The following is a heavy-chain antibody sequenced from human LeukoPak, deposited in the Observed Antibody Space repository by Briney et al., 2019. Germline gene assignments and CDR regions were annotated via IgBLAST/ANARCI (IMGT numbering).Heavy chain of an antibody. Sequence: ASVTVSCTASGGTFSSYAISWVRQAPGQGLEWMGGIIPIFGTANYAQKFQGRVTTTADESTSTAYMELSSLRSEDTAVYYCAAAPEYHDILIGYYIGSAGYWGQGTLVTVSS. CDR2: IIPIFGTA. CDR1: GGTFSSYA. D-gene: IGHD3-9*01. J-gene: IGHJ4*02. CDR3: AAAPEYHDILIGYYIGSAGY. V-gene: IGHV1-69*01.